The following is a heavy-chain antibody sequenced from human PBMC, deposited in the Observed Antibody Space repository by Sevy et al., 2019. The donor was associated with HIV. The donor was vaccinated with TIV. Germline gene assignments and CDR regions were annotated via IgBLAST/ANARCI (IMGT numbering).Heavy chain of an antibody. D-gene: IGHD3-22*01. CDR3: ARDAYYYDSSGYYNY. V-gene: IGHV1-18*04. CDR1: GYTFTSYG. Sequence: ASVKVSCKASGYTFTSYGISWVRQAPGQGLEWMGWISAYNGNTNYAQKLQGRVTMTTDTSTSTAYMELRSLRYDDTAVYYCARDAYYYDSSGYYNYWGQGTLVTVSS. CDR2: ISAYNGNT. J-gene: IGHJ4*02.